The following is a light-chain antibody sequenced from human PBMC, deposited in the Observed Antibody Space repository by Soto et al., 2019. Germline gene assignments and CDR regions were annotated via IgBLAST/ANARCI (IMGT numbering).Light chain of an antibody. CDR3: QQYDNWPPIT. CDR1: QSVTSSY. V-gene: IGKV3-15*01. J-gene: IGKJ5*01. Sequence: EIGLTLSPGTVSLSPGERATLSCRAIQSVTSSYLAWYQQKPGQAPRLLIYAASARATGIPARFSGSGSGTEFTLTISSLQSEDFAVYYCQQYDNWPPITFGQGTRLEIK. CDR2: AAS.